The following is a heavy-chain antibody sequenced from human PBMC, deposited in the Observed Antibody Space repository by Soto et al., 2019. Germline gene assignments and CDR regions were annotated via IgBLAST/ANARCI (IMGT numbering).Heavy chain of an antibody. CDR1: GGNIANRSYY. Sequence: SVLMRLTCTVSGGNIANRSYYRGWISQSPGKGLEWIGSVYYRGRSYSKSSVKSRVTISVDTSKHRFSLSLNSVTASDTAVYFCVSQRTTVPTQAYCDYWGPGVLVSV. V-gene: IGHV4-39*01. J-gene: IGHJ4*02. CDR3: VSQRTTVPTQAYCDY. D-gene: IGHD4-17*01. CDR2: VYYRGRS.